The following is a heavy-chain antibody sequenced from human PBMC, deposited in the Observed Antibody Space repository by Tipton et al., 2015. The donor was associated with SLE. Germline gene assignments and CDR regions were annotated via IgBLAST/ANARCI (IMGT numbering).Heavy chain of an antibody. CDR2: ISYDGSNK. J-gene: IGHJ6*02. V-gene: IGHV3-30-3*01. Sequence: SLRLSCAASGFTFSSYAMHWVRQAPGKGLEWVAVISYDGSNKYYADSVKGRFTISRDNSKNTLYLQMNSLRAEDTAVYYCARRTSYYYYGMDVWGQGTTVTVSS. D-gene: IGHD1-1*01. CDR1: GFTFSSYA. CDR3: ARRTSYYYYGMDV.